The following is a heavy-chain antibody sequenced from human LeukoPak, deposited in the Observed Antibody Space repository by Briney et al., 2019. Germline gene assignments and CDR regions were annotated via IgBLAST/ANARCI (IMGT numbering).Heavy chain of an antibody. CDR3: ARGKSDIRGYPVFDS. CDR1: GYTFTSYC. J-gene: IGHJ4*02. D-gene: IGHD3-22*01. CDR2: INPSCGST. Sequence: ASVKVSCKAAGYTFTSYCMHLVREAPGQGLEWMGNINPSCGSTRYAQKTQGRVTTTRDMSTSTVYMELSSPTSEDTAVYSCARGKSDIRGYPVFDSWGQGTQVTVSS. V-gene: IGHV1-46*01.